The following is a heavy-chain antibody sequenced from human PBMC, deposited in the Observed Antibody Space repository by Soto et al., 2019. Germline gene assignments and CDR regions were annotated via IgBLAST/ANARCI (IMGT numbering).Heavy chain of an antibody. CDR1: GGTFSSYT. J-gene: IGHJ4*02. D-gene: IGHD2-8*01. V-gene: IGHV1-69*02. CDR3: ARVGYCTNGVCYPFDY. Sequence: SVKVSCKASGGTFSSYTISWVRQAPGQGLEWMGRIIPILGIANYAQKFQGRVTITADKSTSTAYMELSSLRSEDTAVYYCARVGYCTNGVCYPFDYWGQGTLVTVSS. CDR2: IIPILGIA.